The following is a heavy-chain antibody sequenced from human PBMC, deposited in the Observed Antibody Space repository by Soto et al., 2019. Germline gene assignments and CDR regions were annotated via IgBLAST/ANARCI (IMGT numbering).Heavy chain of an antibody. V-gene: IGHV3-33*01. D-gene: IGHD3-22*01. CDR2: IWYDGSNK. CDR3: ARDTRPRPWYYYDSSGYRRGDDRFDY. Sequence: PGGSLRLSCAASGFTFSSYGMHWVRQAPGKGLEWVAVIWYDGSNKYYADSVKGRFTISRDNSKNTLYLQMNSLRAEDTAVYYCARDTRPRPWYYYDSSGYRRGDDRFDYWGQGTLVTVS. J-gene: IGHJ4*02. CDR1: GFTFSSYG.